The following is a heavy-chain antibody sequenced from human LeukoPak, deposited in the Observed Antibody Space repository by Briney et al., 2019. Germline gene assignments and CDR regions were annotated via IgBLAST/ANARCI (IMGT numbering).Heavy chain of an antibody. V-gene: IGHV1-69*13. J-gene: IGHJ3*02. CDR2: IIPIFGTA. D-gene: IGHD2-21*01. Sequence: VASVKVSCKASGGTFSSYAISWVRQAPGQGLEWMGGIIPIFGTANYAQKFQGRVTITADESTSTAYMELSSLRSEDTAVYYCASPRGVVIARAFDXXXXGTMVTVSS. CDR3: ASPRGVVIARAFDX. CDR1: GGTFSSYA.